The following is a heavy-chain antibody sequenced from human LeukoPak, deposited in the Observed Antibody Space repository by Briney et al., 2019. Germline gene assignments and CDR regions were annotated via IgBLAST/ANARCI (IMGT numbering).Heavy chain of an antibody. D-gene: IGHD6-19*01. Sequence: GGALRLSCAASGFTVSSNYMSWVRQAPGKGVEWVSVICSAGSTYYAEFVKGRFTISRHNAKNTLYLQMNSLRAEDTAVYYCASETVAGTYWGQGTLVTV. V-gene: IGHV3-53*04. CDR1: GFTVSSNY. J-gene: IGHJ4*02. CDR2: ICSAGST. CDR3: ASETVAGTY.